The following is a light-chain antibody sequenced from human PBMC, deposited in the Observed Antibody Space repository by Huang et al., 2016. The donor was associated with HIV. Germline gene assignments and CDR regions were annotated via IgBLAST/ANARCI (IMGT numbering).Light chain of an antibody. CDR1: QSVDRY. CDR2: DAS. J-gene: IGKJ2*01. Sequence: EIVLTQSPATLSLSPGERATLACRASQSVDRYLAWYQHKPGQAPQLLIHDASNRATGVPARFSGSGSGTDFTLTISSLEPEDFAVYYCHQRSNWPQTFGQGTKVEIK. V-gene: IGKV3-11*01. CDR3: HQRSNWPQT.